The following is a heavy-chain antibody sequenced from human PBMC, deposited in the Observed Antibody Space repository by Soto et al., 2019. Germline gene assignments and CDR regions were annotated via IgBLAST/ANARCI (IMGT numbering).Heavy chain of an antibody. D-gene: IGHD6-19*01. CDR3: AREEWGSSGWYDAFDI. V-gene: IGHV4-4*02. Sequence: PSATLSLTCAVSGGAISSSNWWSWVRQPPGKGLEWIGEIYHSGSTNYNPSLKSRVTISVDKSKNQFSLKLSSVTAADTAVYYCAREEWGSSGWYDAFDIWGQGTMVTVSS. CDR1: GGAISSSNW. CDR2: IYHSGST. J-gene: IGHJ3*02.